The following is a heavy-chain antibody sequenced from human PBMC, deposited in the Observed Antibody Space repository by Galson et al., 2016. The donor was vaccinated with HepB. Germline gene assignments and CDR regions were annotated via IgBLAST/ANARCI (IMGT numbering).Heavy chain of an antibody. D-gene: IGHD6-13*01. CDR2: IKQDGSER. Sequence: SLRLSCAASGFTFSHYWMYWVRQAPGKGLEWVANIKQDGSERLYVDSVKGRFTISRDNAKNSVFLQMNSLRAEDTAVYYCASCMGWYGMCAFEIWGQGTMVTVSS. V-gene: IGHV3-7*01. J-gene: IGHJ3*02. CDR1: GFTFSHYW. CDR3: ASCMGWYGMCAFEI.